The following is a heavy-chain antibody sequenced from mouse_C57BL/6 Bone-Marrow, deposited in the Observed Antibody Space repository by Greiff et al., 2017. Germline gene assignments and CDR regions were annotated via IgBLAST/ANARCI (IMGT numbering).Heavy chain of an antibody. CDR2: IDPENGDT. V-gene: IGHV14-4*01. D-gene: IGHD2-3*01. CDR3: TTYYDGLYWYFDV. J-gene: IGHJ1*03. CDR1: GFNIQDDY. Sequence: VQLQQSGAELVRPGASVKLSCTASGFNIQDDYMHWVKQRPEQGLEWIGWIDPENGDTEYASKFQGKATITADTSSNTAYLQLSSLTSEDTAVYYCTTYYDGLYWYFDVWGTGTTVTVSS.